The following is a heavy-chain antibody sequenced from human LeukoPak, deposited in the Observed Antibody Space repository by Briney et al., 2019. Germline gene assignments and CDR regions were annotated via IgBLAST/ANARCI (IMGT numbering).Heavy chain of an antibody. CDR2: IYHSGST. D-gene: IGHD2-2*03. CDR1: GGSISSGGYS. J-gene: IGHJ4*02. V-gene: IGHV4-30-2*01. CDR3: ARIGYRFDY. Sequence: SQTLSLTCAVSGGSISSGGYSWSWLRQPPGKGLEWIGYIYHSGSTYYNPSLKSRVTISVDRSKNQFSLKLSSVTAADTAVYYCARIGYRFDYWGQGTLVTVSS.